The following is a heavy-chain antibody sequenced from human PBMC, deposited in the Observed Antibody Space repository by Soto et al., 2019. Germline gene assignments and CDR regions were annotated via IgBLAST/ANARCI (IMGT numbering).Heavy chain of an antibody. D-gene: IGHD4-4*01. Sequence: PSETLSLTCAVYGGSFSGYYWSWIRQPPGKGLEWIGEINHSGSTNYNPSLKSRVTISVDTSKNQFSLKLSSVTAADTAVYYCARGHYRNWFGPWGQGTLVTVSS. V-gene: IGHV4-34*01. CDR2: INHSGST. CDR1: GGSFSGYY. CDR3: ARGHYRNWFGP. J-gene: IGHJ5*02.